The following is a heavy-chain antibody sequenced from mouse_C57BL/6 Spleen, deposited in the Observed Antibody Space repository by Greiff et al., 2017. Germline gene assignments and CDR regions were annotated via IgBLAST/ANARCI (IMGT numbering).Heavy chain of an antibody. V-gene: IGHV1-54*01. CDR2: INPGSGGT. Sequence: VQLQQSGAELVRPGTSVKVSCKASGYAFTNYLIEWVKQRPGQGLEWIGVINPGSGGTNYNEKIKGKATLTADKSSSTAYMQLSSLTSEDSAVYFCASAPYYYGSSTFAYWGQGTLVTVSA. J-gene: IGHJ3*01. D-gene: IGHD1-1*01. CDR3: ASAPYYYGSSTFAY. CDR1: GYAFTNYL.